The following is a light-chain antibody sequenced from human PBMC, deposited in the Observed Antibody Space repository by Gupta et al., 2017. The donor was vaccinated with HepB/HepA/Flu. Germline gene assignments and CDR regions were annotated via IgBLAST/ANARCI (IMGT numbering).Light chain of an antibody. Sequence: EIVLTQSPGTLSLSPGERTTLSCRASQSVSSSYLAWYQQKPGQAPRLLIYGASSRATGIPDRFSGSGSGTEFTLTITRREPEDLAVYYCQQESSSPWTFGQGTKVEIK. CDR1: QSVSSSY. J-gene: IGKJ1*01. CDR2: GAS. V-gene: IGKV3-20*01. CDR3: QQESSSPWT.